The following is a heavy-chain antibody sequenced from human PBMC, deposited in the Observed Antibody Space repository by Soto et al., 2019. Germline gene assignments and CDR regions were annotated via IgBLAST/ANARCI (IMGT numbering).Heavy chain of an antibody. CDR2: IYYSGST. D-gene: IGHD3-10*01. CDR1: GGSISSYY. V-gene: IGHV4-59*01. J-gene: IGHJ6*01. Sequence: SETLSLTCTVSGGSISSYYWSWIRQPPGKGLEWIGYIYYSGSTNYNPSLKSRVTISVDTSKNQFSLKLSSVTAADTAVYYCARDNSRGVGAPGYYNYYGMDVWGQGTTVTVSS. CDR3: ARDNSRGVGAPGYYNYYGMDV.